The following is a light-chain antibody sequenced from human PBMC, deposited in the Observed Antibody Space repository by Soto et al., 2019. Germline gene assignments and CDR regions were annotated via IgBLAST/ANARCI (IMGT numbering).Light chain of an antibody. J-gene: IGLJ1*01. CDR1: SSDVGGYNF. V-gene: IGLV2-14*03. CDR3: SSHTSISTYV. Sequence: QSALTQTASVCKTPEQASTISCTRTSSDVGGYNFVSLYQHHPDKDPKLMIYDVTNRPSGVSNRFSGSKSGNTASLTISGLQAEDEADYYCSSHTSISTYVFGTGPKVTVL. CDR2: DVT.